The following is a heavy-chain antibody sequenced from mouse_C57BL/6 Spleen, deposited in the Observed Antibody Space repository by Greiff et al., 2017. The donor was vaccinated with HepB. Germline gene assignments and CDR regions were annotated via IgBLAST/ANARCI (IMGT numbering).Heavy chain of an antibody. Sequence: VKLQQPGTELVKPGASVKLSCKASGYTFTSYWMHWVKQRPGQGLEWIGNINPSNGGTNYNEKFKSKATLTVDKSSSTAYMQLSSLTSEDSAVYYCARAEYDYDGGGYAMDYWGQGTSVTVSS. CDR1: GYTFTSYW. V-gene: IGHV1-53*01. CDR2: INPSNGGT. J-gene: IGHJ4*01. CDR3: ARAEYDYDGGGYAMDY. D-gene: IGHD2-4*01.